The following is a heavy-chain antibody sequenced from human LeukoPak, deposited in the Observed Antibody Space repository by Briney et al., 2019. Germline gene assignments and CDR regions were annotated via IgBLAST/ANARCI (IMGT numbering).Heavy chain of an antibody. J-gene: IGHJ4*02. D-gene: IGHD6-19*01. CDR1: GFTFSDYY. CDR2: INRSGTNT. V-gene: IGHV3-11*06. CDR3: ATSSDWRFDY. Sequence: KSGGSLRLSCAASGFTFSDYYMSWIRQAPGTGLEWLSNINRSGTNTNYADSVKGRFTISRDNAKNSLYLQMNSLRAEDTAVYYCATSSDWRFDYWGQGTLVTVSS.